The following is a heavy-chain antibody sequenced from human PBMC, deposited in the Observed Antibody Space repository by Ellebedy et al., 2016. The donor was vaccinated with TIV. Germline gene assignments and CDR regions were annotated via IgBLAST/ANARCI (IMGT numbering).Heavy chain of an antibody. D-gene: IGHD5-12*01. CDR1: GYTFTGYY. CDR2: INPNSGGT. Sequence: AASVKVSCKASGYTFTGYYMHWVRQAPGQGLEWMGWINPNSGGTNYAQKFQGRVTMTRDTSISTAYMELSRLRSDDTAVNYCARDLANIVAIYFDYWGQGTLVTVSS. J-gene: IGHJ4*02. CDR3: ARDLANIVAIYFDY. V-gene: IGHV1-2*02.